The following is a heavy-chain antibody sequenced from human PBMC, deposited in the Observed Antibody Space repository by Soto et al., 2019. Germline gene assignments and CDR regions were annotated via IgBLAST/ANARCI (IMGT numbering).Heavy chain of an antibody. V-gene: IGHV4-31*03. CDR1: GGSISSGGYY. Sequence: QVQLQESGPGLVKPSQTLSLTCTVSGGSISSGGYYWSWIRQHPGKGLEWIGYIYYSGSTYYNPSLKIGDTISVDTSKNQYSLMMSSATAANTAVYYCARGVTMVRGVIHTPYFDSLVQGPLVTVSS. CDR3: ARGVTMVRGVIHTPYFDS. J-gene: IGHJ4*02. D-gene: IGHD3-10*01. CDR2: IYYSGST.